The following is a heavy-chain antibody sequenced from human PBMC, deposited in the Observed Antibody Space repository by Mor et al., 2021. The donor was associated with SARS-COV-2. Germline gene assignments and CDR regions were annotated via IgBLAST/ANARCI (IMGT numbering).Heavy chain of an antibody. CDR3: AKPYYYDSSGYSYWYFDL. J-gene: IGHJ2*01. D-gene: IGHD3-22*01. Sequence: VKGRFTISRDNSKNTLYLQMNSLRAEDTAVYYCAKPYYYDSSGYSYWYFDLWGRGTLVTVSS. V-gene: IGHV3-30*02.